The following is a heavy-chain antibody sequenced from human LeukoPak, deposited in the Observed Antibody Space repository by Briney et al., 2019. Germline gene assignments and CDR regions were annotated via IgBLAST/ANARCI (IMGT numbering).Heavy chain of an antibody. Sequence: SETLSLTCGVSGGSISGTNWWSWVRQPPGQGLEWIGEISLAGQTNYNPSPIGRVTMSLDMSSNQLSLHLTSVTAADTATYFCSRESGPFCPFGYWGQGTLVIVSS. CDR1: GGSISGTNW. CDR3: SRESGPFCPFGY. D-gene: IGHD1-26*01. CDR2: ISLAGQT. V-gene: IGHV4/OR15-8*02. J-gene: IGHJ4*02.